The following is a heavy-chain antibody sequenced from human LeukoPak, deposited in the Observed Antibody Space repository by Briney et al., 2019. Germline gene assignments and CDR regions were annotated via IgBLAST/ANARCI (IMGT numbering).Heavy chain of an antibody. V-gene: IGHV3-23*01. Sequence: GASLRLSCAASGFTFSSHAMSWVRQAPGKGLEWVSAISGSGGSTYYADSVKGRFTISRDNSKSTLYLQMNSLRAEDTAVYYCAKVCITIFGVVDPIDYWGQGTLVTVSS. CDR3: AKVCITIFGVVDPIDY. CDR1: GFTFSSHA. J-gene: IGHJ4*02. CDR2: ISGSGGST. D-gene: IGHD3-3*01.